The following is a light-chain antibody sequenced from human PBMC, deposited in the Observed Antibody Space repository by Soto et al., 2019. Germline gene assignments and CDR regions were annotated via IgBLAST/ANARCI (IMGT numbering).Light chain of an antibody. CDR1: GNYVGAYNY. V-gene: IGLV2-11*01. J-gene: IGLJ1*01. CDR3: CSYAGGYTYL. CDR2: GVV. Sequence: QSALTQPRSVSGSPGQSVTISCTGTGNYVGAYNYVSSYQQHPGRPPKLLIYGVVRWPSGVPDRFSGSKSGNTASLTISGLQAEDEADYFCCSYAGGYTYLFGTGNKVTVL.